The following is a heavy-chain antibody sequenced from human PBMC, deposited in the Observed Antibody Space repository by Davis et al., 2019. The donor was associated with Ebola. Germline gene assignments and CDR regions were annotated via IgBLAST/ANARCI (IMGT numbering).Heavy chain of an antibody. J-gene: IGHJ6*04. CDR3: ARETGDGGGMDV. CDR2: INPSGGST. V-gene: IGHV1-46*01. D-gene: IGHD7-27*01. CDR1: GYTFITYY. Sequence: ASVKVSCKASGYTFITYYIHWVRQAPGQGLEWVGIINPSGGSTTYAQKFQGRVTMTRDTSTSTVYMELSSLRSEDTAVYYCARETGDGGGMDVWGKGTTVTVSS.